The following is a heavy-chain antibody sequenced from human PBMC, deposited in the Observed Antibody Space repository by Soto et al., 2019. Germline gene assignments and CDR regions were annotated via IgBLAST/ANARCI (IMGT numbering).Heavy chain of an antibody. CDR2: ISSSSYI. Sequence: PGGSLRLSCAASGFTFSSYSMNWVRQAPGKGLEWVSSISSSSYIYYADSVKGRFTISRDNAKNSLYLQMNSLRAEDTAVYYCAHGYSSGWYGGYYFDYWGQGTLVTVSS. CDR3: AHGYSSGWYGGYYFDY. D-gene: IGHD6-19*01. CDR1: GFTFSSYS. J-gene: IGHJ4*02. V-gene: IGHV3-21*01.